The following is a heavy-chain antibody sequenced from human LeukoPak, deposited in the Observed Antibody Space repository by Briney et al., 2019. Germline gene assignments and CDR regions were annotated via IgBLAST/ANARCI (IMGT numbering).Heavy chain of an antibody. CDR2: INNDGGGT. J-gene: IGHJ4*02. Sequence: PGGSLRLSCTASGFTFSNYWIHWVRQPPGKGLVWVSRINNDGGGTIYADSVRGRFTISRDNAKNTLYLQMNSLRAEDTAVYYCAKLNGDYRAFDYWGQGTLVTVSS. V-gene: IGHV3-74*01. CDR3: AKLNGDYRAFDY. CDR1: GFTFSNYW. D-gene: IGHD4-17*01.